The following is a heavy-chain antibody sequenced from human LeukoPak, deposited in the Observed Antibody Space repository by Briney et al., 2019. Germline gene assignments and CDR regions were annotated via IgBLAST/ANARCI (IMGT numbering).Heavy chain of an antibody. Sequence: SETLSLTCAVSGVSITDNWWSWVRQPPGKGLEWIGEIYHSGSTNYNPSLKSRVTISVDKSKNQFSLKLSSVTAADTAVYYCARQRPTGQSSSWYADYWGQGTLVTVSS. D-gene: IGHD6-13*01. CDR3: ARQRPTGQSSSWYADY. CDR1: GVSITDNW. J-gene: IGHJ4*02. V-gene: IGHV4-4*02. CDR2: IYHSGST.